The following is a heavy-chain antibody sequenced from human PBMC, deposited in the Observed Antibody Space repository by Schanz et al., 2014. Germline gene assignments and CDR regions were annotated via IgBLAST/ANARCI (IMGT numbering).Heavy chain of an antibody. V-gene: IGHV3-11*04. CDR3: AKGRMTATNFFDS. J-gene: IGHJ4*02. CDR1: GFTFSDYY. CDR2: ISNSGYTI. Sequence: QVQLVESGGGLVKPGGSLRLSCAASGFTFSDYYMNWIRQAPGKGLEWVSYISNSGYTIYYADSVKGRFTISRDNAKNALYLQMNSLRAEDTAVYYCAKGRMTATNFFDSWGQGTLVTVSS. D-gene: IGHD1-7*01.